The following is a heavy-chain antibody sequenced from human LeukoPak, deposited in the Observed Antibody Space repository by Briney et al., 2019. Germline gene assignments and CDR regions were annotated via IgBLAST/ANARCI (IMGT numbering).Heavy chain of an antibody. J-gene: IGHJ4*02. CDR3: AKVEYDDSSSWYDYFDY. D-gene: IGHD6-13*01. V-gene: IGHV3-23*01. Sequence: GGSPRLSCAASGFTFSSYAMSWVRQAPGKGLEWVSAISGSGGSTYYADSVKGRFTISRDNSKNTLYLQMNSLRAEDTAVYYCAKVEYDDSSSWYDYFDYWGQGTLVTVSS. CDR1: GFTFSSYA. CDR2: ISGSGGST.